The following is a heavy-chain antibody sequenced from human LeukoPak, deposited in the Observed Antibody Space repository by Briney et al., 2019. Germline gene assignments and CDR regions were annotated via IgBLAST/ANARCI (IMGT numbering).Heavy chain of an antibody. J-gene: IGHJ5*02. Sequence: SETLSLTCTVSGGSITSGGYYWSWIRQHPGKGLEWIGYIYYSGSTYYNPSLKSRVSISVDTSKNQLSLKLSSVTAADTAVYYCARSGFEFDPWGQGTLVTVSS. D-gene: IGHD3-16*01. CDR1: GGSITSGGYY. V-gene: IGHV4-31*03. CDR3: ARSGFEFDP. CDR2: IYYSGST.